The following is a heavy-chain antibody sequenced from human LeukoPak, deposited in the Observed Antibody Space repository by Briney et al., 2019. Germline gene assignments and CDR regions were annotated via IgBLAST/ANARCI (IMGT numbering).Heavy chain of an antibody. V-gene: IGHV3-66*01. CDR1: GFTVSSND. CDR2: IYSGGST. CDR3: ARDTRPDYYGSGSYN. Sequence: GGSLRLSCAASGFTVSSNDMSWVRQAPGKGLEWVSVIYSGGSTYYADSVKGRFTISRDNSKNTLYLQMNSLRAEDTAVYYCARDTRPDYYGSGSYNWGQGTLVTVSS. J-gene: IGHJ4*02. D-gene: IGHD3-10*01.